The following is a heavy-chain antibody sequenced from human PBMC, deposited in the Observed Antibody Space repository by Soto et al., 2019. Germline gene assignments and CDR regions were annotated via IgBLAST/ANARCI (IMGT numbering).Heavy chain of an antibody. CDR2: ISGYNGHT. CDR1: GYTFTTYG. Sequence: QVQLVQSGAEVRKPGASVKVSCKASGYTFTTYGISWVRQAPGQGLEWMGWISGYNGHTKYAQKFQGRVTMTTDTSTXTVYMDLRSLRSDDTAVYYCAREGEMPYYYYGLDVWGQGTTVNVSS. V-gene: IGHV1-18*01. D-gene: IGHD3-16*01. J-gene: IGHJ6*02. CDR3: AREGEMPYYYYGLDV.